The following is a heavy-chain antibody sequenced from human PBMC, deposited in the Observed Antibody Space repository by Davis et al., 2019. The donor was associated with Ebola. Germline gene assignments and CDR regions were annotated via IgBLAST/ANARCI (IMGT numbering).Heavy chain of an antibody. CDR2: ISGSGGST. V-gene: IGHV3-23*01. CDR3: AKVVVVPAANWFDP. Sequence: GESLKISCAASGFTFRTYWMSWVRQAPGKGLEWVSAISGSGGSTYYADSVKGRFTISRDNSKNTLYLQMNSLRAEETAVYYCAKVVVVPAANWFDPWGQGTLVTVSS. J-gene: IGHJ5*02. D-gene: IGHD2-2*01. CDR1: GFTFRTYW.